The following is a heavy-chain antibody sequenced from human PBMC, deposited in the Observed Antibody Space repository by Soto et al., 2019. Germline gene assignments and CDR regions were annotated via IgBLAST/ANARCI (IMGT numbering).Heavy chain of an antibody. J-gene: IGHJ4*02. D-gene: IGHD1-26*01. Sequence: EVQLLESGGGLVQPGGSLRLSCAASGFTFSSYAMSWVRQAPGKGLEWVSAISGSGGSTYYADSVKGRFTISRDKSKNTLYLQMNSLRAEDTAVYYCAKGEWELPYGDYWGQGTLVTVSS. CDR3: AKGEWELPYGDY. CDR2: ISGSGGST. V-gene: IGHV3-23*01. CDR1: GFTFSSYA.